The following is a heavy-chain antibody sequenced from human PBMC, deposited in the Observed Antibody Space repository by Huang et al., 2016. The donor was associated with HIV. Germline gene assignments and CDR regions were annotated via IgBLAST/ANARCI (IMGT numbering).Heavy chain of an antibody. Sequence: QVQLVQSGAEVKKPGASVKVSCKASGYTFSRVGISWVRQAPGQGLEWGGWISVYNGNTKFAQKCQGRLTMTTDTSTSTAYMELRSLRSDDTAVYYCARGGGIQLWLLGYYYMDVWGNGTTVTVSS. CDR1: GYTFSRVG. CDR2: ISVYNGNT. V-gene: IGHV1-18*01. CDR3: ARGGGIQLWLLGYYYMDV. D-gene: IGHD5-18*01. J-gene: IGHJ6*03.